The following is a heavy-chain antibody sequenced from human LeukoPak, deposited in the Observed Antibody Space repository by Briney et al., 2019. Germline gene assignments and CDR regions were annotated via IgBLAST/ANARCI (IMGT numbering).Heavy chain of an antibody. D-gene: IGHD3-9*01. CDR1: GFTVSSNY. J-gene: IGHJ4*02. Sequence: GGSLRLSCAASGFTVSSNYMSWVRQAPGKGLEWVSVIYSGGSTYYADSVKGRFTISRDNSKNTLYLRMNSLRAEDTAVYYCARGHFDWPYNYWGQGTLVTVSS. CDR2: IYSGGST. V-gene: IGHV3-66*02. CDR3: ARGHFDWPYNY.